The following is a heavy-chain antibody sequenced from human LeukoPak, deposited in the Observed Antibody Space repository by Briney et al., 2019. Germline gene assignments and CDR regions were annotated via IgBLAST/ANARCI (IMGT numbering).Heavy chain of an antibody. Sequence: PSETLSLTCTVYGGSVSSSSHYWDWIRQPPGKGLEWIGSVYYTGTTYHNPSLKSRVSISVDTSKNQFSLKLNSVTAADTAVYYCARHYGPWGQGTLVTVSS. CDR3: ARHYGP. CDR2: VYYTGTT. D-gene: IGHD3-10*01. J-gene: IGHJ5*02. CDR1: GGSVSSSSHY. V-gene: IGHV4-39*01.